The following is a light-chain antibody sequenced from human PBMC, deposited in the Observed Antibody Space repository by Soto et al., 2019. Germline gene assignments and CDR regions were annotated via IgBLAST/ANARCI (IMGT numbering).Light chain of an antibody. Sequence: EIVMTQSPATLSVSPGERATLSCRASQSVSSNLAWYQQKPGQAPRLLIYGASTRATGIPARFSGSGSGTEFTLTISSLQSEDFAVYYCQQYNNWPFTFGPGTIVYIK. V-gene: IGKV3-15*01. CDR3: QQYNNWPFT. CDR2: GAS. J-gene: IGKJ3*01. CDR1: QSVSSN.